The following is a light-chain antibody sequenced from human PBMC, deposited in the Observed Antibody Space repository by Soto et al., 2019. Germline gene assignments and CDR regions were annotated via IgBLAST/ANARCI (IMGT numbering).Light chain of an antibody. CDR2: KAS. Sequence: DIQMTQSPSILSASVGDRVTITCRASQTIDSWLAWYQQRPGKAPKLLIYKASGLESGVPSRFSGSGSGTDFTLTISGLQPDDFATYYCQQYNSYPYSFGQGTKVDIK. CDR3: QQYNSYPYS. V-gene: IGKV1-5*03. J-gene: IGKJ2*03. CDR1: QTIDSW.